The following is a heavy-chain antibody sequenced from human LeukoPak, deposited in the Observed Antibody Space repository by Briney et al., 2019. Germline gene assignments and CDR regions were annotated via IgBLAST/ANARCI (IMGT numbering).Heavy chain of an antibody. CDR2: IRSSGSTI. CDR3: ASLPLWFGEYY. J-gene: IGHJ4*02. V-gene: IGHV3-48*03. D-gene: IGHD3-10*01. Sequence: PGGSLRLSRAASGFTFSSYEMNWVRQAPGRGLEWVSYIRSSGSTIYYADSVKGRFNISRDNAKNSLHLQMNRLRAEDTAVYYCASLPLWFGEYYWGQGTLVTVSS. CDR1: GFTFSSYE.